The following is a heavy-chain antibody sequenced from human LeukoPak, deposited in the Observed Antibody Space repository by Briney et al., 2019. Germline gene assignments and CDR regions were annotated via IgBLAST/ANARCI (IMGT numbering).Heavy chain of an antibody. Sequence: ASVKVSCQASGYTFTGYYMHWVPHATGQRFEWIRSINPNSGDTNYAQKFQGRVTMTRDTSISTAHMELSRLRSDDTAVYYCARANPLYCSSTTCLFDYWGQGTLVTVSS. CDR1: GYTFTGYY. V-gene: IGHV1-2*02. CDR3: ARANPLYCSSTTCLFDY. CDR2: INPNSGDT. J-gene: IGHJ4*02. D-gene: IGHD2-2*01.